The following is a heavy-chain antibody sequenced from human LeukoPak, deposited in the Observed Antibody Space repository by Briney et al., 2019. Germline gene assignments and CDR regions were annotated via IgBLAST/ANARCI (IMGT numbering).Heavy chain of an antibody. Sequence: GSLRLSCAASGFTFSSYWMSWVRQAPGKGLEWVANIKQDGSEKYYVDSVKGRFTISRDNAKNSLYLQMNSLRAEDTAVYYCARWGQRGSGWAKLFDYWGQGTLVTVSS. V-gene: IGHV3-7*03. D-gene: IGHD6-19*01. CDR1: GFTFSSYW. J-gene: IGHJ4*02. CDR3: ARWGQRGSGWAKLFDY. CDR2: IKQDGSEK.